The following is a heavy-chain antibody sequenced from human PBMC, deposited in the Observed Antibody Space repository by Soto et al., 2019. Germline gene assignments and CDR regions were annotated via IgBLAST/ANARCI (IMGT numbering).Heavy chain of an antibody. CDR2: ISAYNGNT. J-gene: IGHJ4*02. CDR3: ARTNYVWGSYRPSRLDY. CDR1: GYTFTSYG. D-gene: IGHD3-16*02. Sequence: QVQLVQSGAEVKKPGASVKVSCKASGYTFTSYGLSWVQQAPGQGLEWMGWISAYNGNTNYAQKLQGRVTMTTDTSTSTAYMELRSLRSDDTAVYYCARTNYVWGSYRPSRLDYWGQGTLVTVSS. V-gene: IGHV1-18*04.